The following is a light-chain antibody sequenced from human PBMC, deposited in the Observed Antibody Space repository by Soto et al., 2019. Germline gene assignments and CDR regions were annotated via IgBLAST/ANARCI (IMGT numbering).Light chain of an antibody. CDR2: AAS. Sequence: DIQLTQSPSFLSASVGDRVTITCRASQGISSYLAWYQQKPGKAPKLLIYAASTLQSGVPSRFSGSGSRTEFTLTISSLQPEDFATYYCQQLNNYPLTFGQGTRLEIK. J-gene: IGKJ5*01. CDR1: QGISSY. V-gene: IGKV1-9*01. CDR3: QQLNNYPLT.